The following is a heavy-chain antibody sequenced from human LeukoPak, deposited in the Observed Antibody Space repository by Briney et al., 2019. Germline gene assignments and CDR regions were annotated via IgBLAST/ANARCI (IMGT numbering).Heavy chain of an antibody. Sequence: GGSLRLSCAASGFTFRSNAMGWVRQDPGKWREWDSSTSVSGGRTYYAHSVKDRSTISRDNSKNTLYLQMNSLRAEDTAVYYSAILAGYYDGSGPKGVFDYWGQGTLVTVSS. CDR1: GFTFRSNA. CDR3: AILAGYYDGSGPKGVFDY. V-gene: IGHV3-23*01. CDR2: TSVSGGRT. J-gene: IGHJ4*02. D-gene: IGHD3-22*01.